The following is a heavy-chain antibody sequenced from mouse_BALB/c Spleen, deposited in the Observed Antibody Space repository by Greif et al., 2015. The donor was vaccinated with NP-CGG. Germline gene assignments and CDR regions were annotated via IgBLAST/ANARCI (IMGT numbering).Heavy chain of an antibody. Sequence: DVMLVESGGGLVKPGGSLKLSCAASGFTFSSYAMSWVRQTPEKRLEWVATISSGGSYTYYPDSVKGRFTISRDNAKNTLYLQMSSLRSEATAIYYCARHGNYDYWGQGTTLAVSS. CDR3: ARHGNYDY. J-gene: IGHJ2*01. V-gene: IGHV5-9-3*01. CDR2: ISSGGSYT. D-gene: IGHD2-1*01. CDR1: GFTFSSYA.